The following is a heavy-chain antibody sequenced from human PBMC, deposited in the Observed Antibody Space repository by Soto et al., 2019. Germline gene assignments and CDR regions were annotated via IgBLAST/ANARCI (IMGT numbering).Heavy chain of an antibody. D-gene: IGHD2-15*01. CDR1: GYTFTSYD. V-gene: IGHV1-8*01. CDR2: MNPNSGNT. J-gene: IGHJ6*02. CDR3: AGLVVAANLNHYYYGMDV. Sequence: ASVKVSCKASGYTFTSYDINWVRQATGQGLEWMGWMNPNSGNTGYAQKFQGRVTMTRNTSISTAYMELSSLRSEDTAVYYCAGLVVAANLNHYYYGMDVWGQGTTVTVSS.